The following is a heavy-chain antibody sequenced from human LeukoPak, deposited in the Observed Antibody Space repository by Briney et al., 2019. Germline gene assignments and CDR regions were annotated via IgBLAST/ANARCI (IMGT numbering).Heavy chain of an antibody. Sequence: PSETLSLTCAVCGGSFSGYYWSWIRQPPGKGLEWIGEINHSGSTNYNPSLKSRVTISVDTSKNQFSLKLSSVTAADTAVYYCAGSSQDYYYYYYMDVWGKGTTVTVSS. J-gene: IGHJ6*03. CDR3: AGSSQDYYYYYYMDV. V-gene: IGHV4-34*01. CDR2: INHSGST. CDR1: GGSFSGYY. D-gene: IGHD6-6*01.